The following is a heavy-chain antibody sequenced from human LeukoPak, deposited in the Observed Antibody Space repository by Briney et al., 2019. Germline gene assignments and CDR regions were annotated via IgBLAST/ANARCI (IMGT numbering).Heavy chain of an antibody. D-gene: IGHD3-16*01. Sequence: PSETLSLTCTVSGGSVSSGSYYWSWIRQPPGKGLEWIGYISYSGSTNYNPSLKSRVTISADTSKNQFSLKLSSVTAADTAVYYCARGGQLWPRDDYWGQGTLVTVSS. J-gene: IGHJ4*02. CDR1: GGSVSSGSYY. V-gene: IGHV4-61*01. CDR3: ARGGQLWPRDDY. CDR2: ISYSGST.